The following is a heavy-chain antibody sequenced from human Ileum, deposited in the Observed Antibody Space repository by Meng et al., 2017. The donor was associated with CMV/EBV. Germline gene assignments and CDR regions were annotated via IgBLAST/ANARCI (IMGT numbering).Heavy chain of an antibody. J-gene: IGHJ4*02. Sequence: GESLKISCAASGFTVSSNYMSWVRQAPGKGLEWVSVIYSGGSTYYADSVKGRFTISRDNSKNTLYLQMNSLRAEDTAVYYCASLTYWGQGTLVTVSS. CDR3: ASLTY. CDR1: GFTVSSNY. CDR2: IYSGGST. V-gene: IGHV3-53*01.